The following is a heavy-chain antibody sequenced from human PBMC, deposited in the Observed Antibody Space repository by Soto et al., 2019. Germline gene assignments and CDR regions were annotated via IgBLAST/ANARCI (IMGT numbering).Heavy chain of an antibody. CDR2: IIPIFGTA. D-gene: IGHD3-10*01. CDR1: GGTFSSYA. J-gene: IGHJ4*02. Sequence: GASVKVSCKASGGTFSSYAISWVRQAPGQGLEWMGGIIPIFGTANYAQKFQGRVTITADESTSTAYMELSSLRSEDTAVYYCARVNYGSGSQPFDYWGQGTLVTVSS. V-gene: IGHV1-69*13. CDR3: ARVNYGSGSQPFDY.